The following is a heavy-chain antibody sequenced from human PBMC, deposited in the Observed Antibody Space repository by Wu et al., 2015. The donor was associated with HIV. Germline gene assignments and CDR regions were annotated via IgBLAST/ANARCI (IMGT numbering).Heavy chain of an antibody. J-gene: IGHJ5*02. V-gene: IGHV1-69*05. D-gene: IGHD3-10*01. CDR3: ARERSNSQVRGVNELDP. CDR2: IIPIFGTA. CDR1: GGTFSSYA. Sequence: QVQLVQSGAEVKKPGSSVKVSCKASGGTFSSYAISWVRQAPGQGLEWMGGIIPIFGTANYAQKFQGRVTITTDESTSTAYMELSSLRSEDTAVYYCARERSNSQVRGVNELDPWGQGTLVTVSS.